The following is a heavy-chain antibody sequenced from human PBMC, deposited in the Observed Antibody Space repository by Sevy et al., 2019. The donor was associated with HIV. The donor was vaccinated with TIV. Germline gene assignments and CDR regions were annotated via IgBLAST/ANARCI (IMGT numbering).Heavy chain of an antibody. CDR1: GFTFSSYS. CDR2: ISSSSSYI. Sequence: GGSLRLSCAASGFTFSSYSMNWVRQAPGKGLEWVSSISSSSSYIYYADSVKGLFTISRDNAKNSLYLQMNSLRAEDTAVYYCARGRTYYYDSSGYFDYWGQGTLVTVSS. V-gene: IGHV3-21*01. J-gene: IGHJ4*02. CDR3: ARGRTYYYDSSGYFDY. D-gene: IGHD3-22*01.